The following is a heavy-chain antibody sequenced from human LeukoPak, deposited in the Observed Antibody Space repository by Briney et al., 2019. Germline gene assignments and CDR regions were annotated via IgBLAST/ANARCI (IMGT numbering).Heavy chain of an antibody. Sequence: GRSLRLSCAASGFTFSSYGMHWVRQAPGKGLEWVAVISYDGTNKYYADSVKGRFTISRDNSKNTLYLQMNSLRPEDMAVYYCTKVTGFVWLFPFDSWGQGTLVTVSS. J-gene: IGHJ4*02. CDR1: GFTFSSYG. CDR2: ISYDGTNK. D-gene: IGHD3-9*01. V-gene: IGHV3-30*18. CDR3: TKVTGFVWLFPFDS.